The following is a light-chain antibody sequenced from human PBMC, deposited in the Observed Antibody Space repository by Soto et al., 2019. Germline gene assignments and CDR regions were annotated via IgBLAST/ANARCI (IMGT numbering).Light chain of an antibody. CDR2: LNSDGSH. J-gene: IGLJ3*02. CDR1: SGHSSYA. Sequence: QPVLTQSPSASASLGASVKLTCTLSSGHSSYAIAWHQQQPEKGPRYLMKLNSDGSHSKGDGIPDRFSGSSSGAERYLTISCLHSEDEADYYCQTWGTGLLVFGGGTKLTLL. CDR3: QTWGTGLLV. V-gene: IGLV4-69*01.